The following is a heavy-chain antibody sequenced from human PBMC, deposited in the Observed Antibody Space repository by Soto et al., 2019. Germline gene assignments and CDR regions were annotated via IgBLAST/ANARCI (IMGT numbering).Heavy chain of an antibody. Sequence: ASVKVSCKASGYSFTTYYIHWVRQAPGQGLEWMGIINPSGGTTTYAQKFQGRVTMTRDTSTSTVYMELGSLRSEDTAVYYCARERAQYDYVWGSYRRHASEIWGQGTMVTVSS. D-gene: IGHD3-16*02. V-gene: IGHV1-46*01. CDR1: GYSFTTYY. J-gene: IGHJ3*02. CDR3: ARERAQYDYVWGSYRRHASEI. CDR2: INPSGGTT.